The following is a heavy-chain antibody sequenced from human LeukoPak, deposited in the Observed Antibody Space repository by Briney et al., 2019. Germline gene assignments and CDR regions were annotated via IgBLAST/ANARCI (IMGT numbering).Heavy chain of an antibody. CDR3: ARSSIIAAAGPYYFDY. D-gene: IGHD6-13*01. Sequence: SVKVSCKASGGTFSSYAISWVRQAPGQGLEWMGGIIPIFGTANYAQKFQGRVTITADESTSTAYMELSSLRSEDTAVYYCARSSIIAAAGPYYFDYWGQGTLVTVSS. V-gene: IGHV1-69*13. CDR2: IIPIFGTA. J-gene: IGHJ4*02. CDR1: GGTFSSYA.